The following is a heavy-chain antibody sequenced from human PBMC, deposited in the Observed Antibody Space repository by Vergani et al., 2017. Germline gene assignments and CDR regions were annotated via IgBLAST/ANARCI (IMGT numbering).Heavy chain of an antibody. CDR3: TRDGKYYYGSGSYYVFEY. Sequence: QVQLVQSGPEMKQPGASVKVSCKASGYTFFNYGVNWIRRAPGQGFEWLGWIRADNGDTRYAPRLQDRVTLTTDSSTSTAYMELRSLKSDDTAVYYCTRDGKYYYGSGSYYVFEYWGQGSLVTVSS. CDR1: GYTFFNYG. V-gene: IGHV1-18*04. J-gene: IGHJ4*02. CDR2: IRADNGDT. D-gene: IGHD3-10*01.